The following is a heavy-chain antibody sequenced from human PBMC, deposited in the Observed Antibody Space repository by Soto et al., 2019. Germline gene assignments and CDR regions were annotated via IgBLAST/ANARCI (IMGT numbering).Heavy chain of an antibody. D-gene: IGHD1-26*01. CDR3: ATSLVTSRARVDY. J-gene: IGHJ4*02. CDR1: GGSIYTGGYY. V-gene: IGHV4-31*03. Sequence: SETLSLTCTVSGGSIYTGGYYWSWIRQLPGKGLEWLGYIYYTGSTQYTPSLKSRLSISTDTSDNQFSLRLNSVTAADTAVYYCATSLVTSRARVDYWGQGTPVTVSS. CDR2: IYYTGST.